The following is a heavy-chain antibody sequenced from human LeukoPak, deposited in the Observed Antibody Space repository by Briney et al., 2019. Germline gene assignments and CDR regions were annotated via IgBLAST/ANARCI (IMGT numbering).Heavy chain of an antibody. CDR3: ARAISYDSSGYGWGY. V-gene: IGHV1-2*02. Sequence: ASVKVSCKASGYTFTDFYIHWVRQAPGQGLEWMGWINPNSGGTNYAQKFQGRVTMTRDTSISTAYMELSRLRSDDTAVYYCARAISYDSSGYGWGYWGQGTLVTVSS. D-gene: IGHD3-22*01. CDR2: INPNSGGT. CDR1: GYTFTDFY. J-gene: IGHJ4*02.